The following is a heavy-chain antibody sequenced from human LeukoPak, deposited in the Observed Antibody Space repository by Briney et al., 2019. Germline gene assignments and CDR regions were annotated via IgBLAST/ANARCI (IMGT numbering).Heavy chain of an antibody. V-gene: IGHV4-38-2*02. Sequence: SSETLSLTCTVSGYSINSGYFWGWVRQPPGKGPEWIGSIFHTGDVYYNPSLRSRVTLSIDTSRNQVSLKVTSVTAADTALYYCARVVASTSIDSWGQGILVTVSS. D-gene: IGHD2-15*01. J-gene: IGHJ4*02. CDR1: GYSINSGYF. CDR2: IFHTGDV. CDR3: ARVVASTSIDS.